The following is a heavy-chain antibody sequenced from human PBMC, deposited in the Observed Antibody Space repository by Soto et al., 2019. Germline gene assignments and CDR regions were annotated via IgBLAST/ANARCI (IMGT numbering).Heavy chain of an antibody. J-gene: IGHJ6*02. D-gene: IGHD4-17*01. CDR2: ISYDGSNK. V-gene: IGHV3-30-3*01. CDR1: GFTFSSYA. Sequence: GGSLRLSCAASGFTFSSYAMHWVRQAPGKGLEWVAVISYDGSNKYYADSVKGRFTISRDNSKNTLYLQMNSLRAEDTAVYYCARDRSTVTNGYYYYGMDVWGQGTTVTVSS. CDR3: ARDRSTVTNGYYYYGMDV.